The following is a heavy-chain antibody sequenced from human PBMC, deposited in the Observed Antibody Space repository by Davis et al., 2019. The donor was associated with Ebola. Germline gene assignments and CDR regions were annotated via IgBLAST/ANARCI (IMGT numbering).Heavy chain of an antibody. J-gene: IGHJ4*02. Sequence: PGGSLRLSCAASGFTFSSYGMHWVRQAPGTGLEWVAVIWYDGSNKYYADSVKGRFTISRDNSKDTLYLQMNSLRAEDTAVYYCARDLGIFGGQGTLVTVSS. CDR1: GFTFSSYG. D-gene: IGHD2-15*01. CDR2: IWYDGSNK. CDR3: ARDLGIF. V-gene: IGHV3-33*01.